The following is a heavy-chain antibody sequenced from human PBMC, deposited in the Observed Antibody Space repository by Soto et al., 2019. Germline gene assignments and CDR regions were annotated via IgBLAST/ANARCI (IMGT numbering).Heavy chain of an antibody. V-gene: IGHV4-30-4*01. CDR1: GGSISSGDYS. CDR2: IYYSGST. CDR3: ARDRIAAAGFYRLYYYYGMDV. D-gene: IGHD6-13*01. J-gene: IGHJ6*02. Sequence: PSETLSLTCTVSGGSISSGDYSWSWIRQPPGKGLEWIGYIYYSGSTYYNPSLKSRVTISVDTSKNQFSLKLSSVTAADTAVYYCARDRIAAAGFYRLYYYYGMDVWGQGTTVTVSS.